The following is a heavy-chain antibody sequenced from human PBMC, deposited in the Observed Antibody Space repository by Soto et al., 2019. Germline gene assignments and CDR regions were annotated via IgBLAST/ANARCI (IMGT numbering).Heavy chain of an antibody. D-gene: IGHD3-10*01. Sequence: SETLSLTCTVSGGSISSGDYYWSWIRQPPGKGLEWIGYIYYSGSTYYNPSLKSRVTISVDTSKNQFSLKLSSVTAADTAVYYCARAYDGSGSYYFDYWGQGTLVTVS. CDR2: IYYSGST. CDR1: GGSISSGDYY. J-gene: IGHJ4*02. V-gene: IGHV4-30-4*01. CDR3: ARAYDGSGSYYFDY.